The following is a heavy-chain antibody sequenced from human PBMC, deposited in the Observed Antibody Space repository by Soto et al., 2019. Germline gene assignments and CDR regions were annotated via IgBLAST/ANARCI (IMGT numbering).Heavy chain of an antibody. D-gene: IGHD3-22*01. CDR1: GGSFSGYY. CDR3: ARGHTAYYYDSSGYYYPYNWFDP. Sequence: PSETLSLTCAVYGGSFSGYYWSWIRQPPGKGLEWIGEINHSGSTNYNPSLKSRVTISVDTSKNQFSLKLSSVTAADTAVYYCARGHTAYYYDSSGYYYPYNWFDPWGQGTLVTVPQ. J-gene: IGHJ5*02. CDR2: INHSGST. V-gene: IGHV4-34*01.